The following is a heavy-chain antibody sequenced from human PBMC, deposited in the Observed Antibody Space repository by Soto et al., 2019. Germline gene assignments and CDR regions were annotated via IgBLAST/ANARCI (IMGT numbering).Heavy chain of an antibody. J-gene: IGHJ4*02. V-gene: IGHV2-5*02. D-gene: IGHD3-3*01. Sequence: QITLNESGPTVVSPTETLTLTCRFSGFSLTTSGVGVGWIRQSPGKAPEWLALIYWDADKRYSASLKSRLTITKDTSKNQVVLTVSDLDPTDTATYYCAHRVHRTVFGLVTTTAIYFDFWGQGTPVAVSS. CDR2: IYWDADK. CDR1: GFSLTTSGVG. CDR3: AHRVHRTVFGLVTTTAIYFDF.